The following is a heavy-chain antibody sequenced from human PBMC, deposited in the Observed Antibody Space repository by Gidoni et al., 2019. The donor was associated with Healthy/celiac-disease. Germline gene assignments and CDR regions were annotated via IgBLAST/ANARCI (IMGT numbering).Heavy chain of an antibody. J-gene: IGHJ4*02. D-gene: IGHD6-19*01. CDR1: GGSFSGYY. CDR3: ARVKQWLVSPRYYFDY. V-gene: IGHV4-34*01. Sequence: QVQLQQWGAGLLKPSETLSLTCAVYGGSFSGYYWSWIRQPPGKGLEWIGESNHSGSTNYNPSLKSRVTISVDTSKNQFSLKLSSVTAADTAVYYCARVKQWLVSPRYYFDYWGQGTLVTVSS. CDR2: SNHSGST.